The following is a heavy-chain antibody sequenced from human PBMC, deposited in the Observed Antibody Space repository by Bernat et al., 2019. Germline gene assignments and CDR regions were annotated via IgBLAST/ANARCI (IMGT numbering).Heavy chain of an antibody. J-gene: IGHJ6*02. CDR2: IWYDGSNK. CDR3: ARDQEKYYYDSSGYSGYYYGMDV. Sequence: QVQLVESGGGVVQPGRSLRLSCAASGFTFSSYGMHWVRQAPGKGLVWVAVIWYDGSNKYYADSVKGRFTRARANSKNTLYLKMNSLRAEDTAVYYCARDQEKYYYDSSGYSGYYYGMDVWGQGTTVTVSS. CDR1: GFTFSSYG. D-gene: IGHD3-22*01. V-gene: IGHV3-33*01.